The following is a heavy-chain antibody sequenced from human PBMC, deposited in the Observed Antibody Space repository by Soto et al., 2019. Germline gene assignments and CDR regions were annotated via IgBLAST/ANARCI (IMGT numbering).Heavy chain of an antibody. CDR3: VRGGSVVVATAPFDY. Sequence: QVQLVQSGAGVKKPGASVTVSCKASGDTFTTYYLHWVRQAPGQGLEWLGMINPSGGGATYAQKCRGSLTMTRDTSTNTVDMELRSLISEDTAVYYCVRGGSVVVATAPFDYWGQGTLVTVSS. V-gene: IGHV1-46*03. CDR1: GDTFTTYY. CDR2: INPSGGGA. D-gene: IGHD2-21*02. J-gene: IGHJ4*02.